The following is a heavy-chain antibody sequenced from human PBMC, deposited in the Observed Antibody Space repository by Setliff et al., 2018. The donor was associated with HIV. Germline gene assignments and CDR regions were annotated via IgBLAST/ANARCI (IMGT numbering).Heavy chain of an antibody. CDR2: INGRGDDT. CDR3: AKEWSITAVIVVPSWDY. CDR1: GFTFGSYA. D-gene: IGHD3-22*01. Sequence: LSLSCVASGFTFGSYAMSWVRQAPGKGLEWVSTINGRGDDTYYADSVKGRFTISRDNSKNTVSLQMSSLRADDTAVYYCAKEWSITAVIVVPSWDYWGQGTLVTVSS. V-gene: IGHV3-23*01. J-gene: IGHJ4*02.